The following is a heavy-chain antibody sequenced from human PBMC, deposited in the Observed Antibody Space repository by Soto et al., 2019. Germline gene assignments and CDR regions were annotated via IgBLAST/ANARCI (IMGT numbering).Heavy chain of an antibody. CDR1: GFTFSSYA. Sequence: GGSQRLSCAASGFTFSSYAMSWVRQAPGKGLEWVSAISGSGGSTYYADSVKGRFTISRDNSKNTLYLQMNSLRAEDTAVYYCAKDRRDYDSSGYQPTGYYYYGMDVWGQGTTVTVSS. CDR3: AKDRRDYDSSGYQPTGYYYYGMDV. J-gene: IGHJ6*02. CDR2: ISGSGGST. D-gene: IGHD3-22*01. V-gene: IGHV3-23*01.